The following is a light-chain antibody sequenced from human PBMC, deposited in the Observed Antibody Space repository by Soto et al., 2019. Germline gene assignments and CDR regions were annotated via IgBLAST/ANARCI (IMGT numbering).Light chain of an antibody. Sequence: DIVMTQSPDSLAVSLGERATINCKSSQSVIHTSNNKSYLAWYQQKSGQPPELLLYWASARESGVPDRFSGSGSGTDFTLSISSLQAEDVAFYYCQQYFNTPRTFGLGTKVEI. CDR3: QQYFNTPRT. CDR2: WAS. V-gene: IGKV4-1*01. J-gene: IGKJ2*01. CDR1: QSVIHTSNNKSY.